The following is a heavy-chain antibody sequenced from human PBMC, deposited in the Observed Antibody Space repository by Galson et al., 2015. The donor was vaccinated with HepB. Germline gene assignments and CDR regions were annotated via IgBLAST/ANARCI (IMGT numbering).Heavy chain of an antibody. D-gene: IGHD3-22*01. Sequence: SLRLSCAASGFSFSSYAMSWVRQAPGKGLEWVSGISSTGGSTYYADSVKGRFTISRDNSKNTLYLQMNSLRAEDTAVYYCANPGVYYYDSSGYYYVDWGWGTLVTVSS. V-gene: IGHV3-23*01. CDR1: GFSFSSYA. J-gene: IGHJ4*02. CDR2: ISSTGGST. CDR3: ANPGVYYYDSSGYYYVD.